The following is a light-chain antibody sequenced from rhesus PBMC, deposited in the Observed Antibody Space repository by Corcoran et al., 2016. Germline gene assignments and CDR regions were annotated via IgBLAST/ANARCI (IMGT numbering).Light chain of an antibody. V-gene: IGKV1-25*01. J-gene: IGKJ4*01. CDR1: QGISSY. CDR2: KAA. Sequence: DIQMTQSPSSLSASVGDTVTITCRASQGISSYLAWYQQKSGKAPKPLIYKAASLQSGVPSRFSGSGSGTVFTITISSLQSEDFATYYCQQYSSRPLAFGGGTKVELK. CDR3: QQYSSRPLA.